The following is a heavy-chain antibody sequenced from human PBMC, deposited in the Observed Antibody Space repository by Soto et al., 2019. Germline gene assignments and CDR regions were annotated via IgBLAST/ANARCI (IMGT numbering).Heavy chain of an antibody. D-gene: IGHD3-10*01. CDR1: GFTFSSYA. Sequence: DVQLLESGGGLVQPGGSLRLSCAASGFTFSSYAMTWVRQAPGKGLEWVSAISGSGGSTYYADSVRGRCTISRDNSQNTRYLQMKSRRAEDTGVYYCAKDSITMVRGRTRGWGPWGQGTLVTVSS. J-gene: IGHJ5*02. V-gene: IGHV3-23*01. CDR3: AKDSITMVRGRTRGWGP. CDR2: ISGSGGST.